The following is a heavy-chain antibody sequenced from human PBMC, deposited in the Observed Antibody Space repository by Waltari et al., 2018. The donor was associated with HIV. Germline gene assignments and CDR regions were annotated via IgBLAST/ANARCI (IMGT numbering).Heavy chain of an antibody. V-gene: IGHV3-23*01. CDR3: ARGGRKWTHPYYWLDP. CDR2: MSGSGGTT. J-gene: IGHJ5*02. D-gene: IGHD1-26*01. CDR1: GFTFSSFA. Sequence: EVQLLESGGGLVQTGGSLRLSCAASGFTFSSFAMNWVRQAPGKGVGGVSSMSGSGGTTYYAGDVKGRFTNSRDTSKITRYLQMNSLRAADTAVYCCARGGRKWTHPYYWLDPWRQGTLVTVSS.